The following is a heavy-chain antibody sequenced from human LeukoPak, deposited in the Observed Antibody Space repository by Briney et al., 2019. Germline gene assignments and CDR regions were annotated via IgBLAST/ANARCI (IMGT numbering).Heavy chain of an antibody. D-gene: IGHD1-26*01. CDR2: ISGSGGST. CDR3: AKVESGIGNYFDY. J-gene: IGHJ4*02. V-gene: IGHV3-23*01. CDR1: GFTFSSYA. Sequence: GGSLRLSCAASGFTFSSYAMSWVRQAPGKGLEWVSAISGSGGSTYYADSVKGRFTISRDNSKNTLYLQMNSLGAEDTAVYYCAKVESGIGNYFDYWGQGTLVTVSS.